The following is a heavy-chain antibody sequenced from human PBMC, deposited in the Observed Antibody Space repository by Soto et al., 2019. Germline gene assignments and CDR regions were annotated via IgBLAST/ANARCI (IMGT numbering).Heavy chain of an antibody. D-gene: IGHD3-3*01. J-gene: IGHJ6*02. CDR2: INAGNGNT. CDR3: ARGDYDFWSGYLALHYYYGMDV. Sequence: ASVKVSCKASGYAFTSYAMHWVRQAPGQRLEWMGWINAGNGNTKYSQKFQGRVTITRDTSASTAYMELSSLRSEDAAVYYCARGDYDFWSGYLALHYYYGMDVWGQGTTVTVSS. V-gene: IGHV1-3*01. CDR1: GYAFTSYA.